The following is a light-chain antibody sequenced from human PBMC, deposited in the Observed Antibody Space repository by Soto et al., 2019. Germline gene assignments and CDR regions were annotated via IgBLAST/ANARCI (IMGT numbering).Light chain of an antibody. Sequence: EIVLTQFPGALSLSPGERVTLSCRASQTVSNTYLAWYQQKSGQTPKFLIYGASNRATGIPYSFSGSGSGTDFTLTISRLEHEDFAVYYCQQYGALPPTFGGGTKVEIK. CDR3: QQYGALPPT. CDR2: GAS. J-gene: IGKJ4*01. CDR1: QTVSNTY. V-gene: IGKV3-20*01.